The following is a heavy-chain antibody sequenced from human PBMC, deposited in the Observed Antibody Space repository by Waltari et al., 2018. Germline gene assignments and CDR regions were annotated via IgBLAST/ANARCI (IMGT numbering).Heavy chain of an antibody. J-gene: IGHJ4*02. CDR2: IYPAGSA. CDR1: GFTVSTTH. V-gene: IGHV3-66*02. D-gene: IGHD5-18*01. CDR3: ATARDEDTAMVYFDN. Sequence: EVKLVESGGGLVHPGGSLRLSCAASGFTVSTTHMSWVRQAPGKVLKWVAVIYPAGSAYNADSVEGRFTITRDISNNRLHLQMNSLRLEDSATDYCATARDEDTAMVYFDNWGQGTLVSVSS.